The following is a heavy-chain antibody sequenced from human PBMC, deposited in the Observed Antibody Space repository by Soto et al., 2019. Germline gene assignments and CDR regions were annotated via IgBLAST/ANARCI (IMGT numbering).Heavy chain of an antibody. V-gene: IGHV3-23*01. CDR3: AKVQTDFWSGPDY. CDR1: GFPFSSYA. J-gene: IGHJ4*02. Sequence: GGSLSLSCAASGFPFSSYAMSWVRQAPGKGLEWVSAISGSGGSTYYADSVKGRFTISRDNSKNTLYLQMNSLRAEDTAVYYCAKVQTDFWSGPDYWGQGTLVTVSA. D-gene: IGHD3-3*01. CDR2: ISGSGGST.